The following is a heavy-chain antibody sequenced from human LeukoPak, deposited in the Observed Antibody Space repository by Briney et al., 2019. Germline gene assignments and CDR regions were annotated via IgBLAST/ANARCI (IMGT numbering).Heavy chain of an antibody. D-gene: IGHD5-18*01. V-gene: IGHV3-30*17. CDR3: ARGFSYTYYYFDY. Sequence: GGSLRLSCAASGFTFSNYAIHWVRQAPGKGLEWVTVISYDGSHKYYADSVKGRFTISRDNSKNTLYLQMDSLRAEDTAVYYCARGFSYTYYYFDYWGQGTLVTVSS. CDR1: GFTFSNYA. J-gene: IGHJ4*02. CDR2: ISYDGSHK.